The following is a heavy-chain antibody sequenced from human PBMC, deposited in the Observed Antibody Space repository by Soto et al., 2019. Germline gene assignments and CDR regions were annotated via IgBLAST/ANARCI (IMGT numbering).Heavy chain of an antibody. Sequence: QVQLVQSGAEVKKPGSSVKVSCKASGGTFSSYAISWVRQAPGQGLEWMGGIIPIFGTANYAQKFQGRVTITADESTSTAYMELSSLRSEDTAVYYCASREEYYDFWSGYYSPLRFRAFDIWGQGTMVTVSS. CDR2: IIPIFGTA. CDR1: GGTFSSYA. CDR3: ASREEYYDFWSGYYSPLRFRAFDI. V-gene: IGHV1-69*01. J-gene: IGHJ3*02. D-gene: IGHD3-3*01.